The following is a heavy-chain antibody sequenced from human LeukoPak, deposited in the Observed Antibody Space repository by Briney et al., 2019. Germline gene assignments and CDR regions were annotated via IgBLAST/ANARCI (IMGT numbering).Heavy chain of an antibody. CDR1: GFTFRSYW. CDR3: ARENSNWGSDY. D-gene: IGHD7-27*01. J-gene: IGHJ4*02. Sequence: GGSLRLSCAASGFTFRSYWMHWVRQAPGKGLVWVSRINSDGSSTSYADSVKGRFTISRDNAKNTLYLQMNSLRAEDTAVYYCARENSNWGSDYWGQGTLVTVSS. CDR2: INSDGSST. V-gene: IGHV3-74*01.